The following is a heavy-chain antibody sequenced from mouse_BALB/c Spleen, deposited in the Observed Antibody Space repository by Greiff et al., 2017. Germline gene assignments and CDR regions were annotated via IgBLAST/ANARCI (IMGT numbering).Heavy chain of an antibody. D-gene: IGHD2-14*01. J-gene: IGHJ4*01. CDR3: ARLGRYDEEGYAMDY. CDR2: IYSGDGDT. Sequence: QVQLKQSGAELVRPGSSVKISCKASGYAFSSYWMNWVKQRPGQGLEWIGQIYSGDGDTNYNGKFKGKATLPADQSSSTAYMQLSSLASEDSAVYFCARLGRYDEEGYAMDYWGQGTSVTVSS. CDR1: GYAFSSYW. V-gene: IGHV1-80*01.